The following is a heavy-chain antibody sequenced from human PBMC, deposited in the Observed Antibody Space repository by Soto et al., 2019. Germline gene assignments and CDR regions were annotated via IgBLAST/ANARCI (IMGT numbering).Heavy chain of an antibody. CDR3: ARDLMPNDRGLGDLAY. J-gene: IGHJ4*02. CDR1: GFTFNKYS. Sequence: GGSLRLSCAASGFTFNKYSMNWVRQAPGKGLEWVSSITSKTGDQYYADSVKGRFIISRDNTKNSLSLQVTSLRDEDTAVYYCARDLMPNDRGLGDLAYWGQGTLVTVSS. D-gene: IGHD3-22*01. CDR2: ITSKTGDQ. V-gene: IGHV3-21*06.